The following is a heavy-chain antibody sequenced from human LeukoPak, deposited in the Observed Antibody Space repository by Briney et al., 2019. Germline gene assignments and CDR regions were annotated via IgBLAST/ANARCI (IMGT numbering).Heavy chain of an antibody. CDR3: ARGYYDFWSGYYNGNWFDP. D-gene: IGHD3-3*01. CDR1: GGSISSSSYY. CDR2: IYYSGST. V-gene: IGHV4-39*07. Sequence: PSETLSLTCTVSGGSISSSSYYWGWIRQPPGKGLEWIGGIYYSGSTYYNPSLKSRVTISVDTSKDQFSLKLSSVTAADTAVYYCARGYYDFWSGYYNGNWFDPWGQGTLVTVSS. J-gene: IGHJ5*02.